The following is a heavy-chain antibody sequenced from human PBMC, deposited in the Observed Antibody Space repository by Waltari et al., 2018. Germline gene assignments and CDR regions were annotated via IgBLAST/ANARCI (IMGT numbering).Heavy chain of an antibody. CDR1: GLTFSSYG. Sequence: QVQLVESGGGVVQPGRSLRHSCAASGLTFSSYGLHWVRKAPGKGLEWVAVIWYDGSNKYYADSVKGRFTISRDNSKNTLYLQMNSLRAEDTAVYYCAREGGSTCFDYWGQGTLVTVSS. J-gene: IGHJ4*02. CDR2: IWYDGSNK. CDR3: AREGGSTCFDY. D-gene: IGHD2-15*01. V-gene: IGHV3-33*01.